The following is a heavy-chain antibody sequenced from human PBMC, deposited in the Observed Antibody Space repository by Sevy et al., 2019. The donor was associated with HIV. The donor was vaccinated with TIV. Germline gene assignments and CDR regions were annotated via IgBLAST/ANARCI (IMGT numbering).Heavy chain of an antibody. V-gene: IGHV3-7*01. CDR2: IKQDGSEK. Sequence: GGSLRLSCAASGFTFSSYWMSWVRQAPGKGLEWVANIKQDGSEKYYVDSVKGRFTISRDNAKNSLYLQMNSLRAGDTAVYYCAREGEGYSYGYYFDYWGQGTLVTVSS. CDR3: AREGEGYSYGYYFDY. D-gene: IGHD5-18*01. J-gene: IGHJ4*02. CDR1: GFTFSSYW.